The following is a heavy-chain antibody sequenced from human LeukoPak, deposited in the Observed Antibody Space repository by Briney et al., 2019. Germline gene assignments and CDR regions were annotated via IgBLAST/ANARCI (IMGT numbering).Heavy chain of an antibody. Sequence: SLKVSCKASGYIFTDYYIHWVRQAPGQGLEWMGGIIPIFGTANYAQKFQGRVTITADKSTSTAYMELSSLRSEDTAVYYCARAPVAGTVFDIWGQGTMVTVSS. CDR1: GYIFTDYY. CDR3: ARAPVAGTVFDI. J-gene: IGHJ3*02. V-gene: IGHV1-69*06. D-gene: IGHD6-19*01. CDR2: IIPIFGTA.